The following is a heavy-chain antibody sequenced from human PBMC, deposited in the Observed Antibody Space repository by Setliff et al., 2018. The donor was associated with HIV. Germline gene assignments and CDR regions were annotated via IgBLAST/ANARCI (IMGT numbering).Heavy chain of an antibody. Sequence: SETLSLTCAVSGYSISSGYYWGWIRQPPGKGLEWIGSIYHNGNTYYNPSLRSRVTISVDTSKNQFSLKLSSVTAADTAMYYCAAFSGTYQGAFDIWGQGTMVT. J-gene: IGHJ3*02. D-gene: IGHD1-26*01. CDR1: GYSISSGYY. CDR3: AAFSGTYQGAFDI. V-gene: IGHV4-38-2*01. CDR2: IYHNGNT.